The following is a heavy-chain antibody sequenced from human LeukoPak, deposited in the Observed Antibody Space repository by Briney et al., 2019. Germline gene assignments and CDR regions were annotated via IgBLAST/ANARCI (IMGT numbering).Heavy chain of an antibody. CDR2: MYYSGGT. Sequence: SETLSLTCTVSGGSINSYYWSWIRQPPGKGLEWIGHMYYSGGTNYNPSLKSRVTISVDTSKNQFPLKLSSVTAADTAVYYCTRRCKDAYTLYCFDYWGQGTLVTVSS. D-gene: IGHD5-24*01. V-gene: IGHV4-59*01. CDR1: GGSINSYY. CDR3: TRRCKDAYTLYCFDY. J-gene: IGHJ4*02.